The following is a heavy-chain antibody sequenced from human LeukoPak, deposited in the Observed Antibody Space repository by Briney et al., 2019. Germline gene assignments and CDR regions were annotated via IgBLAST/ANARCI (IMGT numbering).Heavy chain of an antibody. Sequence: SETLSLTCTVSGGSISSGDYYWSWIRQPPGKGLEWIGYIYYSGSTNYNPSLKSRVTISVDTSKNQFSLKLSSVTAADTAVYYCARGTITMMTDIWGQGTMVTVSS. D-gene: IGHD3-22*01. V-gene: IGHV4-61*08. CDR2: IYYSGST. J-gene: IGHJ3*02. CDR1: GGSISSGDYY. CDR3: ARGTITMMTDI.